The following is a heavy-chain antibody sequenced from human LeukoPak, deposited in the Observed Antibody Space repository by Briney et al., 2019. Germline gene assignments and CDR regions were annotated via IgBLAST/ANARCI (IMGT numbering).Heavy chain of an antibody. CDR3: ARSGDCSSTSCYVLFDY. D-gene: IGHD2-2*01. CDR2: ISAYNGNT. CDR1: GYTFNSYG. V-gene: IGHV1-18*04. Sequence: ASVKVSCKASGYTFNSYGISWVRQAPGQGLEWMGWISAYNGNTNYAQKLQGRVTMTRNTSISTAYMELSSLRSEDTAVYYCARSGDCSSTSCYVLFDYWGQGTLVTVSS. J-gene: IGHJ4*02.